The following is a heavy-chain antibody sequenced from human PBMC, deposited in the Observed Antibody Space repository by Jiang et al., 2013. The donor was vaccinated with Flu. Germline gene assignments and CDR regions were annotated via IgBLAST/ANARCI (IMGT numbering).Heavy chain of an antibody. J-gene: IGHJ4*02. CDR2: IYTSGST. V-gene: IGHV4-61*02. D-gene: IGHD4-23*01. CDR1: GGSISSGSYY. Sequence: GSGLVKPSQTLSLTCTVSGGSISSGSYYWSWIRQPAGKGLEWIGRIYTSGSTNYNPSLKSRVTISVDTSKNQFSLKLSSVTAADTAVYYCARDRDYGGSKFDYWGQGTLVTVSS. CDR3: ARDRDYGGSKFDY.